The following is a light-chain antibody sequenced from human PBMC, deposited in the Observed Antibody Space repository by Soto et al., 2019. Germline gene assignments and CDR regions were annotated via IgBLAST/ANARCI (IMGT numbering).Light chain of an antibody. CDR2: EVS. Sequence: QSALTQPASVSGSPGQSITISCTGTSSDVGSYNLVSWYQQHPGKAPKLMIYEVSKRPSGVSNRFSGSKSGNTASLTISGLQAEDEADYYCCSYAGSRVVVFGGGTKLT. CDR1: SSDVGSYNL. V-gene: IGLV2-23*02. CDR3: CSYAGSRVVV. J-gene: IGLJ2*01.